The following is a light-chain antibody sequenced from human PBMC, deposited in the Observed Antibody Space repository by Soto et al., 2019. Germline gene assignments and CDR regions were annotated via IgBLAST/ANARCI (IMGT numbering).Light chain of an antibody. V-gene: IGKV3-20*01. Sequence: EIVLTQSPGTLSLSPGERATLSCRASQSVSSSYLAWYQQKPGQAPRLLIYGASSRATGIPDRFSGSGSGTHFTLTISRLAPEDFAVYYWQQYGSSLLTFGGGTKVEIK. CDR1: QSVSSSY. CDR2: GAS. J-gene: IGKJ4*01. CDR3: QQYGSSLLT.